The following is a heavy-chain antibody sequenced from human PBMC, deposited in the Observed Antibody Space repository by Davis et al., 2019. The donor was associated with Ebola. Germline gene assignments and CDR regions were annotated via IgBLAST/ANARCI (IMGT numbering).Heavy chain of an antibody. J-gene: IGHJ6*04. CDR3: ARDFRIQLWWPYYYYGMDV. D-gene: IGHD5-18*01. V-gene: IGHV3-48*02. Sequence: PGGSLRLSCATSGFTFSSYSMNWVRQAPGKGLEWVSYISSSSSTIYYADSVKGRFTISRDNAKNSLYLQMNSLRDEDTAVYYCARDFRIQLWWPYYYYGMDVWGKGTTVTVSS. CDR1: GFTFSSYS. CDR2: ISSSSSTI.